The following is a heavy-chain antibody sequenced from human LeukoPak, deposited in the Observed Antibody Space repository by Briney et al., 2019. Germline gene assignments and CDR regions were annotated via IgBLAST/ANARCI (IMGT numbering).Heavy chain of an antibody. CDR2: ISSSSSYI. J-gene: IGHJ4*02. Sequence: PGGALRLSCAASGVTFSSYSMNWVGQAPGKGLEGVSSISSSSSYIYYADSVKGRFTISRDNAKNSLYLQMNRLRAEDTALYYCARGCANYYGSGSYYNPQGAYWGQGTLVNVSS. V-gene: IGHV3-21*01. CDR3: ARGCANYYGSGSYYNPQGAY. D-gene: IGHD3-10*01. CDR1: GVTFSSYS.